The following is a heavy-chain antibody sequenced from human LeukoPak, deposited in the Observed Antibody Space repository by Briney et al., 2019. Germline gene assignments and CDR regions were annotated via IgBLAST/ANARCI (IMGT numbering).Heavy chain of an antibody. CDR1: GGSISSGDYY. CDR3: ARGIETSKRRGYDY. Sequence: SETLSLTCTVSGGSISSGDYYWSWIRQPPGKGLEWIGHIYYSGTTNYNPSLKSRVTISVDTSKNQFSLKLSSVTAADTAVYYCARGIETSKRRGYDYWGQGTLVTVSS. D-gene: IGHD1-26*01. V-gene: IGHV4-61*08. J-gene: IGHJ4*02. CDR2: IYYSGTT.